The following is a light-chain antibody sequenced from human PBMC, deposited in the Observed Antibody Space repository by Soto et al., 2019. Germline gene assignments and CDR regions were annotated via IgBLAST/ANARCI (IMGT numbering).Light chain of an antibody. V-gene: IGKV3-20*01. J-gene: IGKJ5*01. CDR3: QQYGSSPPIT. CDR2: GAS. Sequence: EIVLTQSPGTLSLSPGERATLSCRASQSVSSNCLAWYQQHPGQDPRLLIYGASSRATGIPDMFSGSGSGTDFTPTISRLEHEDYAAYYCQQYGSSPPITFGQGTRLEI. CDR1: QSVSSNC.